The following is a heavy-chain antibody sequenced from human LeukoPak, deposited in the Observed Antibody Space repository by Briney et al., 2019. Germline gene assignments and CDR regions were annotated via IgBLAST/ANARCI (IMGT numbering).Heavy chain of an antibody. Sequence: GGSLRLSCAASGFTFSSYAMHWVRQAPGKGLEYVSAISSNGGSTYYANSVKGRFTISRDNSKNTLYLQMGSLRAEDMAVYYCARDSIAVAGTIDYWGQGTLVTVSS. V-gene: IGHV3-64*01. CDR2: ISSNGGST. CDR1: GFTFSSYA. J-gene: IGHJ4*02. D-gene: IGHD6-19*01. CDR3: ARDSIAVAGTIDY.